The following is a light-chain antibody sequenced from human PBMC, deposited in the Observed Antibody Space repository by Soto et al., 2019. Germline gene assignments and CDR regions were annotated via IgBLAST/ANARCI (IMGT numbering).Light chain of an antibody. V-gene: IGKV2-28*01. Sequence: DIVMTQSPLSLPVTPGEPASISCRSSQSLLHSNGYNYLDWYLQKPGQSPQLLIYLGSNRASGVPDRFSGSGSGTDFTLKISRVEAEDVGVYYCMQALQTPPHTFGQGTKVEIK. CDR2: LGS. CDR1: QSLLHSNGYNY. CDR3: MQALQTPPHT. J-gene: IGKJ1*01.